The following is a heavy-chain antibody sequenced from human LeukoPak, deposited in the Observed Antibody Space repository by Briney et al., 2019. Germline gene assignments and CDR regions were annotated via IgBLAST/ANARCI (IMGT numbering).Heavy chain of an antibody. CDR3: ARSSGGSCDY. V-gene: IGHV4-31*03. CDR1: GGSISSGGYD. Sequence: SQTLSLTCTVSGGSISSGGYDWSWIRQHPGKGLEWIGYIYYSGSTYYNPSLKSRVTISVDTSKNQFSLKLSSVTAADTAVYYCARSSGGSCDYWGQGTLVTVSS. CDR2: IYYSGST. D-gene: IGHD3-10*01. J-gene: IGHJ4*02.